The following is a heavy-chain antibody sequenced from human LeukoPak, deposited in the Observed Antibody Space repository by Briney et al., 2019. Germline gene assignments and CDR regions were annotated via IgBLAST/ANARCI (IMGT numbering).Heavy chain of an antibody. J-gene: IGHJ3*02. V-gene: IGHV3-21*01. CDR1: GFTFSSYN. D-gene: IGHD1-14*01. CDR3: ARGSGAFDI. CDR2: ISSSRNYI. Sequence: GGSLRLSCAASGFTFSSYNMNWVRQAPGKGLEWVSSISSSRNYIYYADSVKGRFTISRDNAKSSLYLQMNSLRAEDTAVYYCARGSGAFDIWGQGTMVTVSS.